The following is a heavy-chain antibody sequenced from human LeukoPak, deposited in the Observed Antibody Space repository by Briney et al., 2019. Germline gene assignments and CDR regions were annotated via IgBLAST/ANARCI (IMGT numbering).Heavy chain of an antibody. CDR1: GYSFTSYW. CDR2: IYPGDSDT. Sequence: GESLKISCKGPGYSFTSYWLGWVRQMPGKGVEWMGIIYPGDSDTRYSPSFQCQVTISADKYISTDYLQWRSLKASDTAMYYCARYYDFWSGYSHYWGQGTLVTVSS. V-gene: IGHV5-51*01. CDR3: ARYYDFWSGYSHY. D-gene: IGHD3-3*01. J-gene: IGHJ4*02.